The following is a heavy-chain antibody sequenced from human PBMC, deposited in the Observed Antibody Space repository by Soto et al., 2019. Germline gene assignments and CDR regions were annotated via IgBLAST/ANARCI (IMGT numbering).Heavy chain of an antibody. CDR2: INHSGST. CDR3: ARGILVVVPAAMVEGYYMDV. V-gene: IGHV4-34*01. D-gene: IGHD2-2*01. Sequence: SETPSLTCAVYGGSFSGYYWSWIRQPPGKGLEWIGEINHSGSTNYNPSLKSRVTISVDTSKNQFSLKLSSVTAADTAVYYCARGILVVVPAAMVEGYYMDVWGKGTTVTVSS. J-gene: IGHJ6*03. CDR1: GGSFSGYY.